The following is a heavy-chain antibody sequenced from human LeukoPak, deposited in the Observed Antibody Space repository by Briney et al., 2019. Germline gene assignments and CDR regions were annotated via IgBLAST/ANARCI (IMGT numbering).Heavy chain of an antibody. Sequence: GGSLRLSCVASGFSLSNFQMYWVRQAPGKGLEWVSVISGSGGSTYYADSVKGRFTISRDNSKNTLYLQINSLRAEDTAVYYCAKEPYGSGRYHFDYWGQGTLVTVSS. CDR3: AKEPYGSGRYHFDY. CDR2: ISGSGGST. D-gene: IGHD3-10*01. J-gene: IGHJ4*02. V-gene: IGHV3-23*01. CDR1: GFSLSNFQ.